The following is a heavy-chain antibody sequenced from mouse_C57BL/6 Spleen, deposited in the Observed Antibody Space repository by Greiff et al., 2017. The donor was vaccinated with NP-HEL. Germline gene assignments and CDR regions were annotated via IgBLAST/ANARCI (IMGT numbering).Heavy chain of an antibody. D-gene: IGHD2-1*01. CDR2: IDPSDSYT. CDR3: AKGSYGNSGAMDY. V-gene: IGHV1-69*01. Sequence: QVQLKQPGAELVMPGASVKLSCKASGYTFTSYWMHWVKQRPGQGLEWIGEIDPSDSYTNYNQKFKGKSTLTVDKSSSTAYMPLSSLTSEDSAVYYCAKGSYGNSGAMDYWGQGTSVTVSS. CDR1: GYTFTSYW. J-gene: IGHJ4*01.